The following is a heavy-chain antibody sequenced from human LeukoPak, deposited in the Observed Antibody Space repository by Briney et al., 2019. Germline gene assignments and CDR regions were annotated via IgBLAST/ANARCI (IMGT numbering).Heavy chain of an antibody. J-gene: IGHJ4*02. Sequence: ASVKVSCKASGYTFTGHYMNWVRQAPEQGLEWMGWIKPKSGATTYAQKFQGRVTMTRDTSINTAYLEQSSLTSDDTAIYYCARVREWEEISGAIPDYFDYWGQGTLVTVSS. CDR2: IKPKSGAT. V-gene: IGHV1-2*02. CDR1: GYTFTGHY. D-gene: IGHD3-3*01. CDR3: ARVREWEEISGAIPDYFDY.